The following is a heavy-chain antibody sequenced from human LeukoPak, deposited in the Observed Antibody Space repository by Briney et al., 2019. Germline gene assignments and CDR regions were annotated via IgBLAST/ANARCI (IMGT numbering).Heavy chain of an antibody. D-gene: IGHD4-17*01. CDR3: AKREKGTTGRFFDY. V-gene: IGHV3-21*01. CDR1: GFTFSSYS. Sequence: PGGSLRLSCAASGFTFSSYSMNWVRQAPGKGLEWVSSISSSSSYIYYADSVKGRFTISRDNAKNSLYLQMNSLRAEDTAVYYCAKREKGTTGRFFDYWGQGTLVTVSS. CDR2: ISSSSSYI. J-gene: IGHJ4*02.